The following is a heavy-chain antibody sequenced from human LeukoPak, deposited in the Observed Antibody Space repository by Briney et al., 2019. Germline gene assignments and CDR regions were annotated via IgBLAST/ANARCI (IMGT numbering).Heavy chain of an antibody. V-gene: IGHV1-18*01. CDR3: ARSERYALDY. Sequence: SVPVSCKASGYTFARYGISWVRQAPRQGLEWMGRISAYSGETNYAQNLQGRVTMTTDTSTSTVYMELRSLRSDDTAVYYCARSERYALDYWGQGTQVNVSS. CDR1: GYTFARYG. J-gene: IGHJ4*02. CDR2: ISAYSGET. D-gene: IGHD2-2*01.